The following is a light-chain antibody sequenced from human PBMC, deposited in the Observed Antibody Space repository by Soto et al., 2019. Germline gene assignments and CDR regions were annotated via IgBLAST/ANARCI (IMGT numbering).Light chain of an antibody. J-gene: IGLJ1*01. CDR2: GVR. V-gene: IGLV2-14*03. Sequence: QSALTQPASVSGSPGQSITISCTGTSSDVGAYNYVSWYQQHPGIPPKLFIYGVRNRPSGVSNRFSGSKSGNTASLIISGLQAEDEADYYCTSYTTSTTLVFGTGTKVTVL. CDR3: TSYTTSTTLV. CDR1: SSDVGAYNY.